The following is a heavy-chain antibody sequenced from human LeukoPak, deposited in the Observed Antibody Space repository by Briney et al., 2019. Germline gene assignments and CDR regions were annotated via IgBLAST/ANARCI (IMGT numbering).Heavy chain of an antibody. J-gene: IGHJ4*02. D-gene: IGHD2-15*01. V-gene: IGHV3-74*01. CDR3: ARAPCRGGSCRFDY. CDR2: INTDGSST. Sequence: TGGSLRLSCAASGFTFSSYWMHWVRQAPGKGLVWVSRINTDGSSTSYADSVKGRFTISRDNAKNTLCLQMNSLRAEDTAVYYCARAPCRGGSCRFDYWGQGTLVTVSS. CDR1: GFTFSSYW.